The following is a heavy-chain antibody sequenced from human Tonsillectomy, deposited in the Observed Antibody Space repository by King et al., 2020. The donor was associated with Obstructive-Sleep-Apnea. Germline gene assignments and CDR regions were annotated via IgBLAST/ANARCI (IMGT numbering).Heavy chain of an antibody. J-gene: IGHJ4*02. CDR1: GFTFSSYA. V-gene: IGHV3-64D*09. Sequence: QLVQSGGGLVQPGGSLRLSCSASGFTFSSYAMHWVRQAPGKGLEYVSAISSNGGSTYYADSVKCRFTISRDNSKNTLYLQMCSLRAEDTAVYYCVKDGDYDFWSGYYYFDYWGQGTLVTVSS. CDR2: ISSNGGST. D-gene: IGHD3-3*01. CDR3: VKDGDYDFWSGYYYFDY.